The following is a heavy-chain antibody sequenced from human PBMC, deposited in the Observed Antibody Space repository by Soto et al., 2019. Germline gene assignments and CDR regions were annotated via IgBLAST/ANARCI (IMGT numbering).Heavy chain of an antibody. CDR3: ARNKWELRSFDY. CDR1: GGSISSYY. V-gene: IGHV4-59*01. CDR2: IYYSGST. Sequence: PSETLSLTCTVSGGSISSYYWSWIRQPPGKGLEWIGYIYYSGSTNYNPSLKSRVTISVDTSKNQFSLKLSSVTAADTAVYYCARNKWELRSFDYWGQGTLVTVSS. J-gene: IGHJ4*02. D-gene: IGHD1-26*01.